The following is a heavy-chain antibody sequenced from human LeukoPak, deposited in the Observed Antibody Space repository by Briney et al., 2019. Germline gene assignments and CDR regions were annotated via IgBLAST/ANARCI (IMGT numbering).Heavy chain of an antibody. Sequence: PSETLSLTCAVPGGSFSGYLWSWLRQPPGKGLEWVGEINYNGEITNYNPSLKSRVTISVDTSKNQFSLKLSSVTAADTAVYYCARRGAAAGFDYWGQGTLVTVSS. D-gene: IGHD6-13*01. CDR3: ARRGAAAGFDY. J-gene: IGHJ4*02. V-gene: IGHV4-34*01. CDR2: INYNGEIT. CDR1: GGSFSGYL.